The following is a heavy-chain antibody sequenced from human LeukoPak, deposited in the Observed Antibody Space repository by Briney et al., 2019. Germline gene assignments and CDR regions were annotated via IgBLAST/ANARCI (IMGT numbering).Heavy chain of an antibody. CDR3: ARVVRQGVFGVVIQRNYFDY. J-gene: IGHJ4*02. D-gene: IGHD3-3*01. CDR1: GYTFTSYG. Sequence: ASVKVSCKASGYTFTSYGISWVRQAPGQGLEWMGWISAYNGNTNYAQKLQSRVTMTTDTSTSTAYMELRSLRSDDTAVYYCARVVRQGVFGVVIQRNYFDYWGQGTLVTVSS. V-gene: IGHV1-18*01. CDR2: ISAYNGNT.